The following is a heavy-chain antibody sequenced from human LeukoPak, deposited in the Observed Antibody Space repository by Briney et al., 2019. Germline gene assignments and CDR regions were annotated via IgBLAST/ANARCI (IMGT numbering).Heavy chain of an antibody. CDR2: IIPIFGTA. CDR3: ARAYTYYYDSSVQDAFDI. V-gene: IGHV1-69*13. Sequence: ASVKVSCKASGGTFSSYAISWVRQAPGQGLEWMGGIIPIFGTANYAQKFQGRGTITADESTSTAYMELSSLRSEDTAVYYCARAYTYYYDSSVQDAFDIWGQGTMVTVSS. J-gene: IGHJ3*02. D-gene: IGHD3-22*01. CDR1: GGTFSSYA.